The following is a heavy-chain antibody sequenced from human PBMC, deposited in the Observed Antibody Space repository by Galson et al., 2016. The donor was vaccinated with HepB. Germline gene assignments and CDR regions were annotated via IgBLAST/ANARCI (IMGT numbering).Heavy chain of an antibody. CDR1: GFSFSYYG. D-gene: IGHD3-9*01. V-gene: IGHV3-30*03. J-gene: IGHJ4*02. Sequence: SLRLSCAASGFSFSYYGMHWVRQAPGKGLERVASISYDGSDKNYADSVKGRFTLSRDNAKNSLYLQMNNVRAEDTAVYYCARDLRGMIRFFDWSTHFDSWGQGTLVTVSS. CDR3: ARDLRGMIRFFDWSTHFDS. CDR2: ISYDGSDK.